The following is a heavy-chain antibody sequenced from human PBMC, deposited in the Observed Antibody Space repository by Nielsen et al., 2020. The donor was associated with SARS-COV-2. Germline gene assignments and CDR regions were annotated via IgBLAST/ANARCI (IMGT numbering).Heavy chain of an antibody. CDR1: GFTFSSYA. Sequence: GESLKISCAASGFTFSSYAMHWVRQAPGKGLEWVAVISYDGSNKYYADSVKGRFTISRDNSKNTVYLQMNSLRGDDTAVYYCAREMYSSGWDWGPGTQVIVSS. CDR2: ISYDGSNK. J-gene: IGHJ4*02. D-gene: IGHD6-25*01. CDR3: AREMYSSGWD. V-gene: IGHV3-30-3*01.